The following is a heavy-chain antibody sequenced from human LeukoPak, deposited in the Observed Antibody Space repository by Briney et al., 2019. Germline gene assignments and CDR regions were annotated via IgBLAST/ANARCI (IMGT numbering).Heavy chain of an antibody. D-gene: IGHD6-19*01. CDR3: AREADSSGWYKYYFDY. CDR2: ISYDGSNK. V-gene: IGHV3-30*04. Sequence: PGGSLRLSCAASGFIFSSYAMHWVRQAPGKGLEWVAVISYDGSNKYYADSVKGRFTISRDNSRNTLYLQMNSLRAEDTAVYYCAREADSSGWYKYYFDYWGQGTLVTVSS. J-gene: IGHJ4*02. CDR1: GFIFSSYA.